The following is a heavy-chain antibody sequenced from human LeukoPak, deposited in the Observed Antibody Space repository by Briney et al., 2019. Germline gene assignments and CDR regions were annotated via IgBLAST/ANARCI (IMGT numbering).Heavy chain of an antibody. CDR2: IYYSGST. Sequence: PSETLSLTCAVYGGSFSGYYWSWIRQPPGKGLEWIGYIYYSGSTNYNPSLKSRVTISVDTSKNQFSLKLSSVTAADTAVYYCARADGHYDFWSGYYSGSGAFDIWGQGTMVTVSS. CDR3: ARADGHYDFWSGYYSGSGAFDI. D-gene: IGHD3-3*01. CDR1: GGSFSGYY. V-gene: IGHV4-59*01. J-gene: IGHJ3*02.